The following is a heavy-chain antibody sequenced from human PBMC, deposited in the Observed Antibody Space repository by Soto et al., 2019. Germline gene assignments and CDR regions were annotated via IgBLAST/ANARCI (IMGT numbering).Heavy chain of an antibody. V-gene: IGHV4-59*01. CDR1: GGSISSYY. CDR2: IYYSGST. Sequence: SETLSLTCTVSGGSISSYYWSWIRQPPGKGLEWIGYIYYSGSTNYNPSLKSRVTISVDTSKNQFSLKLSSVTAADTAVYYCAGGIVGATPYYFDYWGQGTMVTVYS. CDR3: AGGIVGATPYYFDY. D-gene: IGHD1-26*01. J-gene: IGHJ4*02.